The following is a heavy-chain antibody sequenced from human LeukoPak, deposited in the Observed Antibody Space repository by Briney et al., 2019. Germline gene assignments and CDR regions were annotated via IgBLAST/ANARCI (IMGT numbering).Heavy chain of an antibody. V-gene: IGHV1-69*04. CDR2: IIPIFGIA. Sequence: ASVKVSCKASGGTFSSYAISWVRQAPGQGLEWMGRIIPIFGIANYAQKFQGRVTITADKSTSTAYMELSSLRSEDTAVHYCARERGTYYYDSSGYYSWGQGTLVTVSS. CDR1: GGTFSSYA. D-gene: IGHD3-22*01. J-gene: IGHJ4*02. CDR3: ARERGTYYYDSSGYYS.